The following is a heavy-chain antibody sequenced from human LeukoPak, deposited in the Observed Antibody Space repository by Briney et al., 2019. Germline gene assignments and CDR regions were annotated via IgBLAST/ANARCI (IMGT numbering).Heavy chain of an antibody. Sequence: SETLSLTCTVSGGSISSGGYYWSWIRQHPGKGLEWIGYIYYSGSTYYNPSLKSRVTISVDTSKNQFSLKLSSVTAADTAVYYCARKYSSSWYSSFDYWGQGTLVTVSS. V-gene: IGHV4-31*03. CDR1: GGSISSGGYY. CDR2: IYYSGST. J-gene: IGHJ4*02. CDR3: ARKYSSSWYSSFDY. D-gene: IGHD6-13*01.